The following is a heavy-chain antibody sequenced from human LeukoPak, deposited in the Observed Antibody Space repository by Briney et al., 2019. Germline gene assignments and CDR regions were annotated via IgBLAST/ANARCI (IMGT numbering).Heavy chain of an antibody. Sequence: GASVKVSCKASGYSFTNYGIICVRQTPGQGLQWMGWISAHNGNTNYAQKLQGRVTLTTDTSTSTVYMELRSLTSDDTAVYYCARAETTLLLNYWGQGTPVTVSS. CDR3: ARAETTLLLNY. CDR2: ISAHNGNT. V-gene: IGHV1-18*01. J-gene: IGHJ4*02. CDR1: GYSFTNYG. D-gene: IGHD4-11*01.